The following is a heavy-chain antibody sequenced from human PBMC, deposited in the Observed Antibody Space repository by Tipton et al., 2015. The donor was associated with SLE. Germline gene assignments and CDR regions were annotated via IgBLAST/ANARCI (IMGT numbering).Heavy chain of an antibody. Sequence: TLSLTCTVSGGSISSSSYYWGWIRQPPGKGLEWIGSIYYSGSTYYNPSLKSRVTISVDTSKNQFSLNLTSMTAADTAVYYCAAGEYSSSCDYWGQGTLVTVSS. J-gene: IGHJ4*02. D-gene: IGHD6-13*01. V-gene: IGHV4-39*07. CDR3: AAGEYSSSCDY. CDR2: IYYSGST. CDR1: GGSISSSSYY.